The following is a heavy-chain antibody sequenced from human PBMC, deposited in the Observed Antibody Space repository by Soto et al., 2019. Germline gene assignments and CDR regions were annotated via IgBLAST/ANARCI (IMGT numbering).Heavy chain of an antibody. CDR3: ARDGYGSGSYYGEYYFDY. CDR2: IWYDGSNK. V-gene: IGHV3-33*01. CDR1: GFTFSSYG. J-gene: IGHJ4*02. Sequence: PGGSLRLSCAASGFTFSSYGMHWVRQAPGKGLEWVAVIWYDGSNKYYADSVKGRFTISRDNSKNTLYLQMNSLRAEDTAVYYCARDGYGSGSYYGEYYFDYWGQGT. D-gene: IGHD3-10*01.